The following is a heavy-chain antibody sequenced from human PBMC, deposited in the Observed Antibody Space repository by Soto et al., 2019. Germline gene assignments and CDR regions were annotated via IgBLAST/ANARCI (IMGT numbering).Heavy chain of an antibody. CDR1: NVSITSSY. V-gene: IGHV4-59*01. J-gene: IGHJ5*01. Sequence: PSKTLSLTCTVSNVSITSSYWNWIRQPPGKGLEWIGFVYYTGTTKYNPSLKSRVTISVDRSKNEFSLKLTSVTTADTAFYFCARDFAGRGTFDPWGQGTLVTVSS. D-gene: IGHD1-26*01. CDR3: ARDFAGRGTFDP. CDR2: VYYTGTT.